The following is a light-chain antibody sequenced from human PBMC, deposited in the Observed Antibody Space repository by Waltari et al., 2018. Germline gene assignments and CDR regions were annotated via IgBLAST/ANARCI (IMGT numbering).Light chain of an antibody. Sequence: YQQCPGRAPKLLISGSRNRPSGVPARFSGSKSGTSASLAITGLQAEDEADYYCQSFDSSLGGVLFGGGTQLTVL. CDR2: GSR. J-gene: IGLJ2*01. CDR3: QSFDSSLGGVL. V-gene: IGLV1-40*01.